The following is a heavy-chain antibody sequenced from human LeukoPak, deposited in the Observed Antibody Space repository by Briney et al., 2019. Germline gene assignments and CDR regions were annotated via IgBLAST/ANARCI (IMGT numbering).Heavy chain of an antibody. Sequence: GGSLRLSCAASGFTFSSYAMYWVRQAPGKGLEWVAVISYDRSNKYYADSVKGRFTISRDNSKNTLYLQMNTLRPEDTAVYYCARGSKTGGDSSPTWGQGTMVTVSS. CDR3: ARGSKTGGDSSPT. D-gene: IGHD2-21*01. CDR1: GFTFSSYA. CDR2: ISYDRSNK. V-gene: IGHV3-30*04. J-gene: IGHJ3*01.